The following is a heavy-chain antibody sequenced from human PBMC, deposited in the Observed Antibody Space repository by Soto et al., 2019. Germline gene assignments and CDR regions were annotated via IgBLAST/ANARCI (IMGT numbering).Heavy chain of an antibody. V-gene: IGHV2-70*01. D-gene: IGHD1-1*01. CDR3: ARIRSPTISRTGTTLGGFDI. CDR1: GFSLSTSGMC. Sequence: SGPTLVNPTQTLTLTCTFSGFSLSTSGMCVSWIRQPPGKALEWLALIDWDDDKYYSTSLKTRLTISKDTSKNQVVLTMSNMDPVDTATYYCARIRSPTISRTGTTLGGFDIWGQGTMVTVSS. CDR2: IDWDDDK. J-gene: IGHJ3*02.